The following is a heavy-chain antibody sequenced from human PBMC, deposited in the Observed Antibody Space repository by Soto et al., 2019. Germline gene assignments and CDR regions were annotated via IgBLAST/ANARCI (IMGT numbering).Heavy chain of an antibody. CDR1: GGTFSTYT. Sequence: ASVKVSCKASGGTFSTYTITWVRQAPGQGLEWMGGIIPIFGTANYPQKFQGRVTITADESTSTAYMEMSSLRPEDTAVYYCARSQDSSGYWNNCFDPWGQGTLVTVSS. V-gene: IGHV1-69*13. J-gene: IGHJ5*02. D-gene: IGHD3-22*01. CDR2: IIPIFGTA. CDR3: ARSQDSSGYWNNCFDP.